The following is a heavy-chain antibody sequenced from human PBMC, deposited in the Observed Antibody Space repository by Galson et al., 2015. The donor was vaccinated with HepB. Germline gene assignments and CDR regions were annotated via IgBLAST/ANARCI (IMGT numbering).Heavy chain of an antibody. J-gene: IGHJ4*02. CDR3: ARDGSWGGYGLFDY. V-gene: IGHV3-21*01. Sequence: SLRLSCAASGFTFSSYSMNWVRQAPGKGLEWVSSISSSSSYIYYADSVKGRFTISRDNAKNSLYLQMNSLRAEDTAVYYCARDGSWGGYGLFDYWGQGTLVTVSS. CDR1: GFTFSSYS. CDR2: ISSSSSYI. D-gene: IGHD5-12*01.